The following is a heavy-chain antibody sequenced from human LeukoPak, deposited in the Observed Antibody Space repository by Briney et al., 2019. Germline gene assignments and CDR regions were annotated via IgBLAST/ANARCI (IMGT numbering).Heavy chain of an antibody. CDR2: IYSGGNT. Sequence: GGSLRLSCTVSGFTVSSNSMSWVRQAPGKGLEWVSFIYSGGNTHYSDSVKGRFTISRDNSKDTLYLQMNSLRAEDTAVYYCARDNWSGIGFYFDYWGQGTLVTVSS. CDR3: ARDNWSGIGFYFDY. J-gene: IGHJ4*02. V-gene: IGHV3-53*01. D-gene: IGHD6-13*01. CDR1: GFTVSSNS.